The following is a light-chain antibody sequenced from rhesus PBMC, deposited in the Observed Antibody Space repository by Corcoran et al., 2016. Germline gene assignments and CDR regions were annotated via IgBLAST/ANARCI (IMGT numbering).Light chain of an antibody. CDR3: SSYAGSGTYI. CDR1: SSDIGYYNA. V-gene: IGLV2-19*02. Sequence: QAAPTQSPPVSGSAGQSVTISCTGTSSDIGYYNAVSWYQQHPGKAPKLMIYEVSKRPSGVSDRFSGSKSGNTASLTISGLQAEDESAYYCSSYAGSGTYIFGAGTRLTVL. CDR2: EVS. J-gene: IGLJ1*01.